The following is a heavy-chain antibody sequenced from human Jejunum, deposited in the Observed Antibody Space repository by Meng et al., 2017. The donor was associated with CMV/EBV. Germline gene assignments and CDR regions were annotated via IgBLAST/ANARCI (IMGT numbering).Heavy chain of an antibody. CDR1: GYIFTSYY. D-gene: IGHD2-2*01. V-gene: IGHV1-46*01. CDR3: ARDFSSCYYY. Sequence: CKASGYIFTSYYRHWVRQAPGQGLEWMGIINPSGGSTSYAQKFQGRVTMTRDTSTSTVYMELSSLRSEDTAVYYCARDFSSCYYYWGQGTLVTVSS. CDR2: INPSGGST. J-gene: IGHJ4*02.